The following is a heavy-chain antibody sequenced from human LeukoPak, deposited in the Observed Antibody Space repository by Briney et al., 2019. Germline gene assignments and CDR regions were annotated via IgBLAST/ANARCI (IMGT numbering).Heavy chain of an antibody. CDR3: AGDQEYCSGGSCYSGGMDV. Sequence: SETLSLTCTVSGGSISSYYWSWIRQPPGKGLEWIGYIYYSGSTNYNPSLKSRVTISVDTSKNQFSLKLSSVTAADTAVYYCAGDQEYCSGGSCYSGGMDVWGQGTTVTVSS. CDR1: GGSISSYY. V-gene: IGHV4-59*01. CDR2: IYYSGST. J-gene: IGHJ6*02. D-gene: IGHD2-15*01.